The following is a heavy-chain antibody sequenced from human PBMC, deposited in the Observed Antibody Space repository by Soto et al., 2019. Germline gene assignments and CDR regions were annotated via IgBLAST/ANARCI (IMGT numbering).Heavy chain of an antibody. Sequence: QVPLVQSGAEVKKPGASVKVSCKASGYTFTSYGISWVRQAPGQGLEWMGWISAYNGNTNYAQKLQGRVTMTTDTSQRTADGGVRGLESDDRAGYYGARGNSGGGGYYDSSGYDYWGQGTLVTVSS. CDR1: GYTFTSYG. J-gene: IGHJ4*02. CDR2: ISAYNGNT. V-gene: IGHV1-18*01. CDR3: ARGNSGGGGYYDSSGYDY. D-gene: IGHD3-22*01.